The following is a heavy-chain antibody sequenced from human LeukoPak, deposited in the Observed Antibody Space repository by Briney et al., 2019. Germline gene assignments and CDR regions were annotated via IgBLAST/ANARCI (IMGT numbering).Heavy chain of an antibody. D-gene: IGHD5-18*01. CDR1: GFTFSSYG. V-gene: IGHV3-30*18. J-gene: IGHJ3*02. Sequence: GRSLRLSCAASGFTFSSYGMRWVRQAPGKGLEWVAVISYDGSNKYYADSVKGRFTISRDNSKNTLYLQMNSLRAEDTAVYYCAKGGNSYGYGSAFDIWGQRTMVTVSS. CDR3: AKGGNSYGYGSAFDI. CDR2: ISYDGSNK.